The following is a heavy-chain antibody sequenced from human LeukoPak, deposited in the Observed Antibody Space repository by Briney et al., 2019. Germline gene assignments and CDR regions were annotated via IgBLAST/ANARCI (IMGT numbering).Heavy chain of an antibody. D-gene: IGHD3-10*01. CDR3: ARHEEFVNEFDL. J-gene: IGHJ4*02. CDR2: IHSSGRT. CDR1: GGSISSYY. V-gene: IGHV4-59*08. Sequence: SETLSLTCTVSGGSISSYYWSWIRRPPGKGLEWMGYIHSSGRTSYRSSLKSRVTISVDTSKNQFSLKLSSVSASDTAVYFCARHEEFVNEFDLWGQATLVTV.